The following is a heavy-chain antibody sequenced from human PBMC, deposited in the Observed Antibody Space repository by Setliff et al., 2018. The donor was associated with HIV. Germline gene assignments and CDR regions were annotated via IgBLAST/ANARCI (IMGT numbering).Heavy chain of an antibody. Sequence: SETLSLTCAVYGGSFSDYYWSWIRQPPGKGLEWIGGINQSGSTNYNPSLKSRVIISVDTSKNQLSLKLSSVTAADTAMYYCARGRGRTFYYDSSGSRAFDIWGQGTMVTVSS. CDR3: ARGRGRTFYYDSSGSRAFDI. CDR1: GGSFSDYY. J-gene: IGHJ3*02. V-gene: IGHV4-34*01. CDR2: INQSGST. D-gene: IGHD3-22*01.